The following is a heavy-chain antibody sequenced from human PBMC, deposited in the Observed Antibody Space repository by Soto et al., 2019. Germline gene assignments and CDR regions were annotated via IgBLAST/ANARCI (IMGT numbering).Heavy chain of an antibody. CDR3: AIKYYYGSGKWSNWFDP. CDR2: MNPNSGNT. Sequence: APVKVSCKASGYTFTSYDINWVRQATGQGLEWMGWMNPNSGNTGYAQKFQGRVTMTRNTSISTAYMELSSLRSEDTAVYYCAIKYYYGSGKWSNWFDPWGQGTLVTVSS. V-gene: IGHV1-8*01. D-gene: IGHD3-10*01. J-gene: IGHJ5*02. CDR1: GYTFTSYD.